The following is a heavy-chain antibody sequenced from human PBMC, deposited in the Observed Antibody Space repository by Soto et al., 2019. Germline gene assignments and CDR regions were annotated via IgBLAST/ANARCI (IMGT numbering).Heavy chain of an antibody. J-gene: IGHJ4*02. CDR1: GYGFTTYG. Sequence: QVHLVQSGAEVKKPGASVKVSCKGSGYGFTTYGITWVRQAPGQGLEWMAWISAHNGNTNYAQKLQGRVTVTRDTSTSTAYIELRSLSSDDTAVYYCARGRDGDYWGQGALVTVSS. CDR3: ARGRDGDY. D-gene: IGHD6-6*01. CDR2: ISAHNGNT. V-gene: IGHV1-18*01.